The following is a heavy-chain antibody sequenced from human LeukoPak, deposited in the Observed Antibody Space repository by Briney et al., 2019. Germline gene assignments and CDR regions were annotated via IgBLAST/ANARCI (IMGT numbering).Heavy chain of an antibody. V-gene: IGHV5-51*01. Sequence: GESLKISCKGSGYSFTSYWIGWVRPMPGKGLEWMGIIYPGDSDTRYSPSFQGQVTISADKSISTAYLQWSSLKASDTAMYYCARQGFRRFAAFDIWGQGTMVTVSS. CDR2: IYPGDSDT. CDR1: GYSFTSYW. CDR3: ARQGFRRFAAFDI. J-gene: IGHJ3*02.